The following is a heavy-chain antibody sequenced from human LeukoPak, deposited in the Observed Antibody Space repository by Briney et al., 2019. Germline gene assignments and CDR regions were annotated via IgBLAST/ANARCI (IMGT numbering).Heavy chain of an antibody. D-gene: IGHD3-16*02. CDR2: INHSGST. J-gene: IGHJ5*02. CDR1: GGSFSGYY. Sequence: PSETLSLTCAVYGGSFSGYYWSWIRQPPGKGLEWIGEINHSGSTNCNPSLKSRVTISVDTSKTQFSLKLNSLTAADTAVYYCATSLYTGWFDPWGQGTLVTVSS. V-gene: IGHV4-34*01. CDR3: ATSLYTGWFDP.